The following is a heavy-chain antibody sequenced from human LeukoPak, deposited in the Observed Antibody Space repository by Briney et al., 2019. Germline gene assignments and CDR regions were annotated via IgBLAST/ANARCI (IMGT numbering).Heavy chain of an antibody. Sequence: GGSLSLSCAASGFTFSDYYMSWIRQAPGKGLEWVSYISSSGSTIYYADSVKGRFTISRDNAKNSLYLQMNSLRAEDTAVYYCAREGGYYGSGSYDKAYYYYMDVWGKGTTVTISS. CDR3: AREGGYYGSGSYDKAYYYYMDV. CDR2: ISSSGSTI. V-gene: IGHV3-11*01. D-gene: IGHD3-10*01. CDR1: GFTFSDYY. J-gene: IGHJ6*03.